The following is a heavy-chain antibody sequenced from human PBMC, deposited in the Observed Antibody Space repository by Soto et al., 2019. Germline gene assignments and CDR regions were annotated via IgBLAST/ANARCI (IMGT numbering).Heavy chain of an antibody. CDR2: IYPGNSDT. CDR1: GYSFTTYW. J-gene: IGHJ6*03. V-gene: IGHV5-51*01. CDR3: ARHITVTTYYMDV. D-gene: IGHD1-7*01. Sequence: PGESLKISCKGSGYSFTTYWIGWVRQMPGKGLEWMGIIYPGNSDTRYSPSFQGQVTISADKSISTAYLQWSSLKASDTAMYYCARHITVTTYYMDVWGKGTTVTV.